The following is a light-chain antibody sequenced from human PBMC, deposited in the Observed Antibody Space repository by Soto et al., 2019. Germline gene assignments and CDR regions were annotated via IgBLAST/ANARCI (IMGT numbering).Light chain of an antibody. CDR2: GAS. V-gene: IGKV3-15*01. J-gene: IGKJ1*01. CDR3: QQYDKWPQT. Sequence: EIVGTQSPVTLSVSPGDRAPLSCRASQSVSNYLAWYQQKPGQAPRLLIHGASTRATGIPARFSGSGSGTEFTLTISSLQSEDFAVYYCQQYDKWPQTFGQGTKVDIK. CDR1: QSVSNY.